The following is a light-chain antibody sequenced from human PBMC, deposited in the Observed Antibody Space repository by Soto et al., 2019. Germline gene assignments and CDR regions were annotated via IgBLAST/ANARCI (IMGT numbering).Light chain of an antibody. Sequence: QSVLTQPPSASGTPGQKVTISCSGSSSNIGDNYVYWHQQLPGTAPKLLIYRNNQRPSGVPDRFSGSKSGTSASLAISGLRSEDAADYYCAAWDDSLSGYVFGPGTKLTVL. CDR1: SSNIGDNY. V-gene: IGLV1-47*01. CDR2: RNN. CDR3: AAWDDSLSGYV. J-gene: IGLJ1*01.